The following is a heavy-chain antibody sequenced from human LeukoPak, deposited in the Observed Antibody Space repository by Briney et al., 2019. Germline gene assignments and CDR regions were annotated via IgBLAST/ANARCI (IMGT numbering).Heavy chain of an antibody. J-gene: IGHJ4*02. CDR1: GFTFSSYS. Sequence: GGSLRLSCAASGFTFSSYSMNWVRQAPGKGLEWVSSISSSSSYIYYADSVKGRFTISRDTAKNSLYLQMNSLRAEDTAVYYCARDFGYGDYVFWGQGTLVTVSS. V-gene: IGHV3-21*01. D-gene: IGHD4-17*01. CDR2: ISSSSSYI. CDR3: ARDFGYGDYVF.